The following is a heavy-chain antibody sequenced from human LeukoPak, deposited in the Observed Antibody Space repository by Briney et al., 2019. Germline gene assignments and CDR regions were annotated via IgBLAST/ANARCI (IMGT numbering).Heavy chain of an antibody. CDR1: GGSFSGYY. D-gene: IGHD2-15*01. CDR3: ARIFSEIQHFDY. J-gene: IGHJ4*02. CDR2: INHSGST. V-gene: IGHV4-34*01. Sequence: PSETLSLTCAVYGGSFSGYYWSWIRQPPGKGLEWIGEINHSGSTNYNPSLKSRVTISVDTSKNQFSLKLSSVTAADTAVYYCARIFSEIQHFDYWGQGTLVTVSS.